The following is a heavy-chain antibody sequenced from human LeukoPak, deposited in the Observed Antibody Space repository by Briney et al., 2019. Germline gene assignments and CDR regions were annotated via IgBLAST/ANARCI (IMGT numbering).Heavy chain of an antibody. CDR2: MNPNSGNT. CDR3: ARGEQLDAFDI. Sequence: ASVKVSCKXSGYTFTSYDINWVRQATGQGLEWMGWMNPNSGNTGYAQKFQGRVTITRNTSISTAYMELSSLRSEDTAVYYCARGEQLDAFDIWGQGTMVTVSS. CDR1: GYTFTSYD. V-gene: IGHV1-8*03. D-gene: IGHD6-6*01. J-gene: IGHJ3*02.